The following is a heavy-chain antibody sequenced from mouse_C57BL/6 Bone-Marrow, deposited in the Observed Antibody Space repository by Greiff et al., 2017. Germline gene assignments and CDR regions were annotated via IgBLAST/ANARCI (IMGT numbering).Heavy chain of an antibody. CDR3: ARVGDDGDFDV. V-gene: IGHV1-26*01. J-gene: IGHJ1*03. CDR1: GYTFTDYY. Sequence: EVQLQQSGPELVKPGASVKISCKASGYTFTDYYMNWVKQSHGKSLEWIGDINPNNGGTSYNQKFKGKATLTVDKSSSTAYMELRSLTSEDSAVYYCARVGDDGDFDVWGTGTTVTVSS. CDR2: INPNNGGT. D-gene: IGHD2-12*01.